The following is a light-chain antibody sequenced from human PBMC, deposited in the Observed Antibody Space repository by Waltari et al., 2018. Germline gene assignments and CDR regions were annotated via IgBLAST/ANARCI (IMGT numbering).Light chain of an antibody. V-gene: IGLV2-14*01. CDR1: RGDLGGSNH. J-gene: IGLJ2*01. CDR3: SSYSTSSTLVV. CDR2: EVS. Sequence: QSALTQPASVSGSPGQSITIPCPGPRGDLGGSNHVSWYQHHPGKVPKLIIFEVSDRPSGVSNRFSGSKSGNTASLTISGLQAEDEADYYCSSYSTSSTLVVFGGGTKLTVL.